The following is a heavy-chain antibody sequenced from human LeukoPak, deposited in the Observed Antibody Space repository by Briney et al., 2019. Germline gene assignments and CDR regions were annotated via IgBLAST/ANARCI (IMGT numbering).Heavy chain of an antibody. D-gene: IGHD1-26*01. CDR3: ARGIVSPRFYDYMDV. J-gene: IGHJ6*03. V-gene: IGHV4-61*02. CDR2: FFATGST. Sequence: SETLSLTCTVSGGSINSGNYYWTWIRQPAGKGLEWIGRFFATGSTSSSHNPSLSGRASISVDTSKNQFSLELNSATAADSAVYFCARGIVSPRFYDYMDVWGKGTTVTVSS. CDR1: GGSINSGNYY.